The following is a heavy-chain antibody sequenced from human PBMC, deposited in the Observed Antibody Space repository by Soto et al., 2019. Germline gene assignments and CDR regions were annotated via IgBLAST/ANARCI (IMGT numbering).Heavy chain of an antibody. CDR3: ARGGGCSGGSCSGGWFDP. V-gene: IGHV1-8*01. CDR1: GYSFTSYD. D-gene: IGHD2-15*01. Sequence: QVQLVQSGAEVKKPGASVKVSCKASGYSFTSYDINWVRQATGQGLEWMGWMNPNSGNTGYAQKFQGRVTMTRNTSISTAYMELNSLRSEDTAAYYCARGGGCSGGSCSGGWFDPWGQGTLVTVSS. J-gene: IGHJ5*02. CDR2: MNPNSGNT.